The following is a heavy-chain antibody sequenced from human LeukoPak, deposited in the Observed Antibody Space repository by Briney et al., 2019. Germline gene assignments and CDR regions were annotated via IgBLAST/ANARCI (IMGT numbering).Heavy chain of an antibody. V-gene: IGHV1-2*02. CDR2: INPNSGGT. D-gene: IGHD2-21*01. CDR3: ARESYYRDAFDI. CDR1: GYTFTSYD. J-gene: IGHJ3*02. Sequence: ASVKVSCKASGYTFTSYDINWVRQAPGQGLEWMGWINPNSGGTNYAQKFQDRVTMTRDTSISTAYMELSRLRSDDTAVYYCARESYYRDAFDIWGQGTMVTVSS.